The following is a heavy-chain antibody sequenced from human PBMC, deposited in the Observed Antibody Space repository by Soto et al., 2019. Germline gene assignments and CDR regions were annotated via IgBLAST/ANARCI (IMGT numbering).Heavy chain of an antibody. D-gene: IGHD3-3*01. Sequence: GASVKVSCKASGYTFTSYYMHWVRQAPGQGLEWMGIINPSGGSTSYAQKFQGRVTMTRDTSTSTVYMELSSLRSEDTAVYYCAREGGYYEDYYYYGMDVWGQGTTVTVSS. CDR3: AREGGYYEDYYYYGMDV. CDR1: GYTFTSYY. CDR2: INPSGGST. J-gene: IGHJ6*02. V-gene: IGHV1-46*01.